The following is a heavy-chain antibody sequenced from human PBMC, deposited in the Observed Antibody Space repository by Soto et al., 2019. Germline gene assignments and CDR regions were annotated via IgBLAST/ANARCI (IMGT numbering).Heavy chain of an antibody. V-gene: IGHV3-30*03. Sequence: LGRAACGVRVYISVMHVLRQAPDKGLEWVALISYDGSNKYYTDSAKGRFTISRDDSKNALSLQMNSLRAEDTAVYYCARGPSSSTYNFLDPWGQGTLVTVSS. CDR2: ISYDGSNK. J-gene: IGHJ5*02. CDR1: GVRVYISV. D-gene: IGHD1-1*01. CDR3: ARGPSSSTYNFLDP.